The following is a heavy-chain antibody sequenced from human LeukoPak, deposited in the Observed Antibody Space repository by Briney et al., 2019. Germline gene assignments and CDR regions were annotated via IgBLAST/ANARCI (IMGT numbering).Heavy chain of an antibody. V-gene: IGHV4-34*01. D-gene: IGHD3-16*02. CDR2: INHSGST. CDR3: ARGRLEFDYVWGGYRFYYYGMDV. CDR1: GGSFSGYY. Sequence: SETLSLTCAVYGGSFSGYYWSWIRQPPGKGLEWIGEINHSGSTNYNPSLKSRVTISVDTSKNQFSLKLSSVTAADTAVYYCARGRLEFDYVWGGYRFYYYGMDVWGQGTTVTVSS. J-gene: IGHJ6*02.